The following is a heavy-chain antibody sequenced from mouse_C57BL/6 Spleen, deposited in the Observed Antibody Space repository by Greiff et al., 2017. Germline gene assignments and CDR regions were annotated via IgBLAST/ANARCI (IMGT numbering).Heavy chain of an antibody. CDR3: ARASEYAADLGY. CDR1: GYTFTDYY. CDR2: INPNNGGT. D-gene: IGHD6-1*01. Sequence: VQLQQSGPELVKPGASVKISCKASGYTFTDYYMNWVKQSHGKSLEWIGDINPNNGGTSYNQKFKGKATLTVAKSSSTAYMELRSLTSEDSAVYYCARASEYAADLGYWGQGTTLTVSS. V-gene: IGHV1-26*01. J-gene: IGHJ2*01.